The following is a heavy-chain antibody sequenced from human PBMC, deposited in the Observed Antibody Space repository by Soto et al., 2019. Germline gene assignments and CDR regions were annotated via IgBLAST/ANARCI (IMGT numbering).Heavy chain of an antibody. CDR3: ARDSSGKFDF. D-gene: IGHD6-19*01. V-gene: IGHV3-33*08. CDR2: VWYDGSDA. CDR1: GFRFSDYP. Sequence: GGSLRLSCVGSGFRFSDYPLNWVRQAPGKGLEWVAIVWYDGSDADYADSVKGRFTISRDNSKNTLFLQMNSLRAEDTAVYYCARDSSGKFDFWGQGTLVTVSS. J-gene: IGHJ4*02.